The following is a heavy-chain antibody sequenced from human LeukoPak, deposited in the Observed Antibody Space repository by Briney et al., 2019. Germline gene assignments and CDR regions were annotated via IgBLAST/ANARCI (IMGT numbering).Heavy chain of an antibody. Sequence: GRSPRLSSAISGFPFFDTAILGGGQPPGRSGRGGSGISGKSVGIGYTDSVKGRFTISRDDAKNSLYLQMNSLSAEDTALYYCAKDIGYGSGSYYKRYYYYGMDVWGQGTTVTVSS. CDR1: GFPFFDTA. CDR2: ISGKSVGI. V-gene: IGHV3-9*01. J-gene: IGHJ6*02. D-gene: IGHD3-10*01. CDR3: AKDIGYGSGSYYKRYYYYGMDV.